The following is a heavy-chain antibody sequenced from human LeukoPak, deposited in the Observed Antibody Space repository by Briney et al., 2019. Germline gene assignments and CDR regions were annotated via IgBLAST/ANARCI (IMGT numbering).Heavy chain of an antibody. CDR3: ARDYDYGSGSYILDY. CDR2: INAGNGNT. CDR1: GCTFTSYA. Sequence: ASVKVSCKASGCTFTSYAMHWVRQAPGQRLEWMGWINAGNGNTKYSQKFQGRVTITRDTSASTAYMELSSLRSEDTAVYYCARDYDYGSGSYILDYWGQGTLVTVSS. J-gene: IGHJ4*02. V-gene: IGHV1-3*01. D-gene: IGHD3-10*01.